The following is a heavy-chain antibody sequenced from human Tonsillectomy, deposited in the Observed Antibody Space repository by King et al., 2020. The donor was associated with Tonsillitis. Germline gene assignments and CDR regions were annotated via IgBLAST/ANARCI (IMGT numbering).Heavy chain of an antibody. CDR3: ARHSGGATFDY. CDR2: IYYSGST. J-gene: IGHJ4*02. V-gene: IGHV4-39*07. D-gene: IGHD1-26*01. CDR1: GGSISSSSYY. Sequence: LQLQESGPGLVKPSETLSLTCTVSGGSISSSSYYWGWIRQPPGQGLEWIGSIYYSGSTYYNPSLKSRVTISVDTSKNQFSLKLSSVTAADTAVYYCARHSGGATFDYWGQGTLVTVSS.